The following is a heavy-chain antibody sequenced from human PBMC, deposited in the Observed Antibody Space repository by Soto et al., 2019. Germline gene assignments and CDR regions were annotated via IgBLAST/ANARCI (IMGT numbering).Heavy chain of an antibody. V-gene: IGHV3-13*01. Sequence: EVQLVESGGGLVQPGGSLRLSCAASGFTFSSYDMHLVRQAPGKGLVWVSGIGTAADTFYPDSVKGRFTISRENAKNSLYLQMNSLRAEDTAVYYCVRDSRVAARWAANWYFDLWGRVTLVTVSS. CDR3: VRDSRVAARWAANWYFDL. J-gene: IGHJ2*01. CDR2: IGTAADT. CDR1: GFTFSSYD. D-gene: IGHD6-6*01.